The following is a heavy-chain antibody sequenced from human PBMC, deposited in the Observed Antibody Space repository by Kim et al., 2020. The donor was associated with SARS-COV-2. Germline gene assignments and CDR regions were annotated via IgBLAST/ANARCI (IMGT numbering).Heavy chain of an antibody. D-gene: IGHD2-2*02. CDR3: ARWVYTSYYFDS. Sequence: GESLKISCKTSGYTFSKSWIGWVRQLPGKGLVWMAIIYPGESDARYSPSFQGHVTISTDKSTTAYLHWNSLRASDSATYYCARWVYTSYYFDSWGQG. CDR1: GYTFSKSW. V-gene: IGHV5-51*01. CDR2: IYPGESDA. J-gene: IGHJ4*02.